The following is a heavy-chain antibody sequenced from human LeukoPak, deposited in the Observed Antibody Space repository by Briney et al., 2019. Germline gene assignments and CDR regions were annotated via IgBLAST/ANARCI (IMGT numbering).Heavy chain of an antibody. CDR3: TTDLYYYDSSGYYFDDY. D-gene: IGHD3-22*01. J-gene: IGHJ4*02. V-gene: IGHV3-23*01. Sequence: QPGGSLRLSCAASGFIFSSYAMSWVRQAPGKGLEWVSAISGSGGSTYYAGSVKGRFTISRDNSKNTLYLQMNSLKTEDTAVYYCTTDLYYYDSSGYYFDDYWGQGTLVTVSS. CDR2: ISGSGGST. CDR1: GFIFSSYA.